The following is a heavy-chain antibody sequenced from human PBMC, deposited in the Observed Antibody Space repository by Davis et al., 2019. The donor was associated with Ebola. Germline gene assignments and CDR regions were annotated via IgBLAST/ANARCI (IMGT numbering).Heavy chain of an antibody. D-gene: IGHD3-10*01. Sequence: AASVKVSCKASGYTFTSYGISWVRQAPGQGLAWMGRINPNSGGPNYAQKFQGRVTMTRDTSISTAYMELSRLRSDDTAVYYCARDLTMVRGVIITLPHFDYWGQGTLVTVSS. J-gene: IGHJ4*02. CDR3: ARDLTMVRGVIITLPHFDY. CDR2: INPNSGGP. V-gene: IGHV1-2*06. CDR1: GYTFTSYG.